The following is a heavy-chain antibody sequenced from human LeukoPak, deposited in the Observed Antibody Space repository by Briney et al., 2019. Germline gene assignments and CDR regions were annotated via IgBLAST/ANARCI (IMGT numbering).Heavy chain of an antibody. CDR2: IKSKTDGGTT. CDR3: AKGTEQTYYDFWSGSYFDY. V-gene: IGHV3-15*01. CDR1: GFTFSNAW. Sequence: GGSLRLSCAASGFTFSNAWMSWVRQAPGKGLEWVGRIKSKTDGGTTDYAAPVKGRFTISRDDSKNTLYLQMNSLKTEDTAVYYCAKGTEQTYYDFWSGSYFDYWGQGTLVTVSS. D-gene: IGHD3-3*01. J-gene: IGHJ4*02.